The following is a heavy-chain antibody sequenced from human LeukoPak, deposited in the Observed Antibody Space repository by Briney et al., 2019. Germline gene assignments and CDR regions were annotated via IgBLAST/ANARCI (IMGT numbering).Heavy chain of an antibody. CDR1: GGSISIYY. CDR3: ARWGFRYSSSPGEAFDY. D-gene: IGHD6-6*01. V-gene: IGHV4-59*12. J-gene: IGHJ4*02. CDR2: IYDSGST. Sequence: SETLSLTCTVSGGSISIYYWSWIRQPPGKGLEWIGYIYDSGSTNYNPSLKSRVTISVDTSKNQFSLKLSSVTAADTAVYYCARWGFRYSSSPGEAFDYWGQGTLVTVSS.